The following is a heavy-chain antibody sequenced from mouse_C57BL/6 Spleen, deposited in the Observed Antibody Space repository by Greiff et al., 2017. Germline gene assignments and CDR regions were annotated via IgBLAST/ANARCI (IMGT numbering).Heavy chain of an antibody. V-gene: IGHV5-16*01. Sequence: EVQLVESEGGLVQPGSSMKLSCTASGFTFSDYYMAWVRQVPEKGLEWVANINYDGSSTYYLDSLKSRFIISRDNAKNILYLQMGSLKSEDTATYYCARGTDAMDYWGQGTSVTVSS. CDR2: INYDGSST. CDR1: GFTFSDYY. J-gene: IGHJ4*01. CDR3: ARGTDAMDY.